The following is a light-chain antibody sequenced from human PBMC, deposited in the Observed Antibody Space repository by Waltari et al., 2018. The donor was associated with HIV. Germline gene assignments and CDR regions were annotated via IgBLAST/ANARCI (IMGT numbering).Light chain of an antibody. Sequence: YELTQTPSVSVSPGQTARITCFGDGLPHQYAFWYQQKAGQAPVVLIYKDSERPSGIPERFSASSSGTTITLTISGVQAEDEGDYYCQSADSSRNYVLFGGGTKLTVL. CDR3: QSADSSRNYVL. V-gene: IGLV3-25*03. J-gene: IGLJ2*01. CDR1: GLPHQY. CDR2: KDS.